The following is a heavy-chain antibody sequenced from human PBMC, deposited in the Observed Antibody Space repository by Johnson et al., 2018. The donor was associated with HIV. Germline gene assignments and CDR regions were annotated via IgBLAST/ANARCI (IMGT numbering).Heavy chain of an antibody. CDR2: ISYDGSNK. V-gene: IGHV3-30-3*01. CDR1: GFTFSSYV. J-gene: IGHJ3*02. CDR3: LSQWLVRNAFDI. Sequence: QVQVVESGGGVVQPGRSMRLSCAASGFTFSSYVMHWVRQAPGKGLEWVALISYDGSNKYYADSVKGRFTISRDNSKNTLYLQMNSLRAEDTAVYYCLSQWLVRNAFDIWGQGTMVTVSS. D-gene: IGHD6-19*01.